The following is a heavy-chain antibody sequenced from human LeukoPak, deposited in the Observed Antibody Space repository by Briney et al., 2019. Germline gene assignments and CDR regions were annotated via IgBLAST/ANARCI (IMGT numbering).Heavy chain of an antibody. CDR1: GGSISSSSYY. Sequence: SETLSLTCTVSGGSISSSSYYWGWIRQPPGKGLEWIGSIYYSGSTYYNPSLKSRVTISVDTSKNQFSLKLSSVTAADTAVYYCARRTLIAAAAYFDYWGQGTLVTVSS. J-gene: IGHJ4*02. V-gene: IGHV4-39*01. CDR2: IYYSGST. CDR3: ARRTLIAAAAYFDY. D-gene: IGHD6-13*01.